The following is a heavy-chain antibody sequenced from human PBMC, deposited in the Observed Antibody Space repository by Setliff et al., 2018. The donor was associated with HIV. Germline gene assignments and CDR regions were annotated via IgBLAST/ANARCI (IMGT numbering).Heavy chain of an antibody. CDR2: VYYSGRT. CDR3: AKSIVGGTTHAFDL. Sequence: SETLSLTCTVSGGSISTTSYYWGWIRQPPGKGLEWIGSVYYSGRTYYNPSLKSRVTISVDTTKNQFSLKVKSVTAADTAVYYCAKSIVGGTTHAFDLWGQGTMVTVSS. D-gene: IGHD1-26*01. J-gene: IGHJ3*01. V-gene: IGHV4-39*07. CDR1: GGSISTTSYY.